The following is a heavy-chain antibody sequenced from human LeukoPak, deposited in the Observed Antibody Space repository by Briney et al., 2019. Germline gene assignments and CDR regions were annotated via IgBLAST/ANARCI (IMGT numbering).Heavy chain of an antibody. CDR3: ARGGVYCSSVSCSVDY. D-gene: IGHD2-2*01. J-gene: IGHJ4*02. CDR1: GFTFGDYA. Sequence: GGSLRLSCTASGFTFGDYAMSWFRQAPGKGLEWVGFIRSKAYGGTTENAASVKGRFTISRDDSKSIAYLQMNSLKTEDTAVYYCARGGVYCSSVSCSVDYWGQGTLVTVSS. V-gene: IGHV3-49*03. CDR2: IRSKAYGGTT.